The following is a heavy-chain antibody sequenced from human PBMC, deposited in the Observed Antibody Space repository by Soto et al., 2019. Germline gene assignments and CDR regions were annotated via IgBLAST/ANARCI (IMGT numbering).Heavy chain of an antibody. J-gene: IGHJ3*01. CDR2: IHSDGSST. Sequence: EVQLVESGGGLVQPGESLRLSCAASGFTFSYYWMHWVRQAPGKGLVWVSRIHSDGSSTTYADSVKDRFTISRDNARNTLYPQMNSLRAEDTAVYYCARGDRGAFDLWGQGTVLTVSS. CDR3: ARGDRGAFDL. CDR1: GFTFSYYW. D-gene: IGHD1-26*01. V-gene: IGHV3-74*03.